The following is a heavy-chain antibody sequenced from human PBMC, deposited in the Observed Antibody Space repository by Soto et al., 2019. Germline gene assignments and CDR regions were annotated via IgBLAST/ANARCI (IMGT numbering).Heavy chain of an antibody. J-gene: IGHJ4*02. CDR3: ARGGNRKFDY. CDR2: LLYDGSNK. CDR1: GFTFSIYE. V-gene: IGHV3-30-3*01. Sequence: QMQLVESGGGVVQPGRSLRLSCAASGFTFSIYEMHWFRQAPGKGLEWVAVLLYDGSNKYYADSVEGRFTISRDISKSTLYLQMDSLKTEDSAVYYCARGGNRKFDYWGRGTLVAVSS. D-gene: IGHD1-26*01.